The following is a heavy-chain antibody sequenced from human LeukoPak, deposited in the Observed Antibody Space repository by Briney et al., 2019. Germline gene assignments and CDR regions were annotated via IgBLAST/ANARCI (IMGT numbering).Heavy chain of an antibody. CDR3: ASTGDTGDDAFDI. J-gene: IGHJ3*02. D-gene: IGHD7-27*01. Sequence: PSQTLSLTCTVSGGSISSGDYYWSWIRQPPGKGLEWIGYIYYSGSTYYNPSLKSRVTISVDTSKNQFSLKLSSVTAADTAVYYCASTGDTGDDAFDIWGQGTVVTVSS. CDR2: IYYSGST. CDR1: GGSISSGDYY. V-gene: IGHV4-30-4*01.